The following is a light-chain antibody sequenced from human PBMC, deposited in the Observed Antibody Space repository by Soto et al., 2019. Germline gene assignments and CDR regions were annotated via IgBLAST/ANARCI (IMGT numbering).Light chain of an antibody. CDR2: GTS. CDR3: EYYGSSRT. V-gene: IGKV3-20*01. J-gene: IGKJ1*01. Sequence: EIVLTQSPGTLSLSPGERVTLSCRASQSIDNNHLAWYQQRPGQAPRLLIHGTSNRATGIPDRFSGSGSGTDFTLTFSRLEPEDFAVYYCEYYGSSRTFGQGTKVDIK. CDR1: QSIDNNH.